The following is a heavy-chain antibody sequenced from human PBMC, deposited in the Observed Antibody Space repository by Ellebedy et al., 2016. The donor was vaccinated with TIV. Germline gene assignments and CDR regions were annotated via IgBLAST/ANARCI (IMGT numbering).Heavy chain of an antibody. CDR1: GFTFSSYS. Sequence: GGSLRLSXAASGFTFSSYSMNWVRQAPGKGLEWVSYISSSSSTIYYADSVKGRFTISRDNAKNSLYLQMNSLRDEDTAVYYCAREGGSIPSYYFDYWGQGTLVTVSS. D-gene: IGHD2-15*01. CDR2: ISSSSSTI. J-gene: IGHJ4*02. V-gene: IGHV3-48*02. CDR3: AREGGSIPSYYFDY.